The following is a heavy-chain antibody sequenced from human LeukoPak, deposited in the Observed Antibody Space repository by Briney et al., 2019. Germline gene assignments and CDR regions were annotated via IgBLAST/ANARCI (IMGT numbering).Heavy chain of an antibody. J-gene: IGHJ4*02. D-gene: IGHD6-13*01. CDR1: GFTFSSYE. Sequence: PGGSLRLSCAAAGFTFSSYEMNLGRQAPGKGLEWVSYISSSGTTIYYADSVKGRFTTSRDNAKNLLYLQMNSLTAEDTAVYYCARRIAAAGRSFDYWGQGTLVTVSS. V-gene: IGHV3-48*03. CDR3: ARRIAAAGRSFDY. CDR2: ISSSGTTI.